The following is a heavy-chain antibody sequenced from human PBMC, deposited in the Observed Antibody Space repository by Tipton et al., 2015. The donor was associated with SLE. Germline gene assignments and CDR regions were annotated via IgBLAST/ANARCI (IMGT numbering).Heavy chain of an antibody. CDR2: IYYSGNT. J-gene: IGHJ3*02. Sequence: TLSLTCTVSGGSISSYYWSWIRQPPGKGLEWIGYIYYSGNTNYNPSLKSRVTISVDTSKNQFSLRLSSVTAADTAVYYCARVLLGTLGAFDIWGQGTMVTVSS. CDR3: ARVLLGTLGAFDI. D-gene: IGHD2-15*01. V-gene: IGHV4-59*08. CDR1: GGSISSYY.